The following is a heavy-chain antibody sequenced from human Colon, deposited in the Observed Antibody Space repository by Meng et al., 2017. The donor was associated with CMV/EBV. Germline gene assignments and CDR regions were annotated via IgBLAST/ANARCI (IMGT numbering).Heavy chain of an antibody. CDR2: ISVYSGQT. CDR1: GYTFSSHG. D-gene: IGHD5-18*01. V-gene: IGHV1-18*01. Sequence: ASVQVSCKASGYTFSSHGISWLRQAPGQGLEWMGWISVYSGQTNYAQKFQDRVTMTTETSTSTAYMELRGLRSDDTAVYYCGRDHHVVVSGGYTACEYWGQGTLVTVSS. CDR3: GRDHHVVVSGGYTACEY. J-gene: IGHJ4*02.